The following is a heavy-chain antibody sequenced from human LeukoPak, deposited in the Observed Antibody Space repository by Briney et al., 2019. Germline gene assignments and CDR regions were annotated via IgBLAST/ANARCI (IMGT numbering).Heavy chain of an antibody. CDR3: ARDDYNYFDY. Sequence: PSETLSLTCTVSGGSISSYYWSWIRQPPGKGLEWIGYIYYSGSTNYNPSLKSRVAISVDTPKNQFSLKLSSVTAADTAVYYCARDDYNYFDYWGRGTLVTVSS. D-gene: IGHD4/OR15-4a*01. J-gene: IGHJ4*02. CDR1: GGSISSYY. V-gene: IGHV4-59*01. CDR2: IYYSGST.